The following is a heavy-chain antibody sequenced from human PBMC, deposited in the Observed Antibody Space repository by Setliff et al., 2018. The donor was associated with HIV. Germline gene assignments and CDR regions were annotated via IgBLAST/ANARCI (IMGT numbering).Heavy chain of an antibody. V-gene: IGHV4-59*01. D-gene: IGHD3-3*01. CDR2: IFYSGTT. Sequence: PSETLSLTCAVYGGSFSGYYWSWIRLPPGKGLEWIGYIFYSGTTNYNPSLKSRVTMSVDTSKNQFSLKLSSVTAADTAVYYCTRDITAGFFLERASEYWGQGALVTVSS. J-gene: IGHJ4*02. CDR1: GGSFSGYY. CDR3: TRDITAGFFLERASEY.